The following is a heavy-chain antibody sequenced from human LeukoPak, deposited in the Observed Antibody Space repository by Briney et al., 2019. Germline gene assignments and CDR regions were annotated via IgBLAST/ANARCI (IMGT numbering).Heavy chain of an antibody. CDR3: ARALIGGSGLSSDAFDI. D-gene: IGHD2-15*01. CDR2: IYYSGST. V-gene: IGHV4-59*01. Sequence: PSETLSLTCTVSGGSISSYYWSWIRQPPGKGLEWIGYIYYSGSTNYNPSPKSRVTISVDTSKNQFSLKLSSVTAADTAVYYCARALIGGSGLSSDAFDIWGQGTMVTVSS. J-gene: IGHJ3*02. CDR1: GGSISSYY.